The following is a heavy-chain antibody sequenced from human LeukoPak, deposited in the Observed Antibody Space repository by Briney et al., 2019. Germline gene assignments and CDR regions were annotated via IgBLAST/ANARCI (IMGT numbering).Heavy chain of an antibody. CDR2: IYPGDSDT. Sequence: GESLKSSCKGSGYSFTSYWIGWVRQMPGKGLEWMGIIYPGDSDTRYSPSFQGQVTISADKSISTAYLQWSSLKASDTAMYYCARPPTYYYGSGSHDAFDIWGQGTMVTVSS. CDR1: GYSFTSYW. J-gene: IGHJ3*02. CDR3: ARPPTYYYGSGSHDAFDI. D-gene: IGHD3-10*01. V-gene: IGHV5-51*01.